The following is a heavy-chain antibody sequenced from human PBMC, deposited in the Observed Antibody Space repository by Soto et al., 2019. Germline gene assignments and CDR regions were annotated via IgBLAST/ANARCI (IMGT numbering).Heavy chain of an antibody. V-gene: IGHV4-59*08. J-gene: IGHJ4*02. Sequence: TLSLTCSVSGGSINSYYWSWIRQPPGKGLEWIGYIYYSGSTNYNPSLKSRVTISVDTSKNQFSLKLSSVTAADTAVYYCARHGVAVARRVDYWGQGTLVTVSS. CDR3: ARHGVAVARRVDY. D-gene: IGHD6-19*01. CDR2: IYYSGST. CDR1: GGSINSYY.